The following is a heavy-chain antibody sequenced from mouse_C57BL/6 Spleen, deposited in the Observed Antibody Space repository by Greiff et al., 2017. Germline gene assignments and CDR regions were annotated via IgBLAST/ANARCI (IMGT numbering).Heavy chain of an antibody. J-gene: IGHJ2*01. CDR3: ARDRGNYVVKGYFDY. D-gene: IGHD2-1*01. CDR1: GFTFSSYA. CDR2: ISDGGSYT. V-gene: IGHV5-4*01. Sequence: EVQRVESGGGLVKPGGSLKLSCAASGFTFSSYAMSWVRQTPEKRLEWVATISDGGSYTYYPDNVKGRFTISRDNAKNNLYLQMSHLKSEDTAMYYCARDRGNYVVKGYFDYWGQGTTLTVSS.